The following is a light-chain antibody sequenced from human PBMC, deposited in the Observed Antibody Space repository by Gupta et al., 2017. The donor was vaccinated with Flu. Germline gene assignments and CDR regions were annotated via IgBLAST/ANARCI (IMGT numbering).Light chain of an antibody. Sequence: EIVLTQSPGTLSLSPGERATLSCRARQRVSSSYLAWYQQKPSQAPRLLIYGASSRANGIPDRFSGSGCGTEFTLTISRREPEDFAVYYCQHEGSSPRTFGQGTKVEIK. CDR2: GAS. CDR3: QHEGSSPRT. J-gene: IGKJ1*01. V-gene: IGKV3-20*01. CDR1: QRVSSSY.